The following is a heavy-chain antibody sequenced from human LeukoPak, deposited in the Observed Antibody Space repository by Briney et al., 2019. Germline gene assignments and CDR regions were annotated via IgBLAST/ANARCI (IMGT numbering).Heavy chain of an antibody. Sequence: ASETLSLTCTVSGYSISSGYYWGWIRQPPGKGLEWIGSIYHSGSTYYNPSLKSRVTISVDTSKNQFSLKLSSVTAADTAVYYCAGSYYDGFDPWGQGTLVTVSS. V-gene: IGHV4-38-2*02. CDR1: GYSISSGYY. J-gene: IGHJ5*02. D-gene: IGHD3-10*01. CDR2: IYHSGST. CDR3: AGSYYDGFDP.